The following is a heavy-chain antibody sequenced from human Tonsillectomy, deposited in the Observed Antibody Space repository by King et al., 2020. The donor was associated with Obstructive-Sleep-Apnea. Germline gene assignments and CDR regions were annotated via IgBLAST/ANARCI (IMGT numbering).Heavy chain of an antibody. J-gene: IGHJ6*02. V-gene: IGHV1-18*04. D-gene: IGHD3-9*01. CDR3: ARDFPHYDILPYYYYGMDV. CDR2: ISAYNGNT. CDR1: GYTFTSYG. Sequence: QLVQSGAEVKKPGASVKVSCKASGYTFTSYGISWVRQAPGQGLEWMGWISAYNGNTNYAQKLQGRVTMTTDTSTSTAYMELRSLRSDDTAVYYCARDFPHYDILPYYYYGMDVWGQGTTVTVSS.